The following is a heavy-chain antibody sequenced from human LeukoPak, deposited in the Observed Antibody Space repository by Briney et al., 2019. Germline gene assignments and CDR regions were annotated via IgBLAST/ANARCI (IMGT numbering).Heavy chain of an antibody. J-gene: IGHJ4*02. CDR3: ARGAAGMAYFDY. CDR1: GLTFRSYS. CDR2: ITSGSSTI. V-gene: IGHV3-48*02. Sequence: GGSLRLSCAASGLTFRSYSMNWVRQAPGKGLEWISYITSGSSTINYADSVQGRFTISRDNAKNSLYLQMSSLTDEDTAVYYCARGAAGMAYFDYWGQGSLVTVSS. D-gene: IGHD6-25*01.